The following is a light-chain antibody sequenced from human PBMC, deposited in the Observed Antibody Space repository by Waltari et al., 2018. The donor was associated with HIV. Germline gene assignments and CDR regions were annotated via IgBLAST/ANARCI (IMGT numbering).Light chain of an antibody. V-gene: IGKV3-20*01. CDR3: QQYGSSPPLT. Sequence: EIVLTQSPGNLSLSPGERATLSCSATQSISGTSLACYQQTPGHAPRLLIYGASSRATGIPDRYSGSGSGTDFTLTISRLEPEDFAVYFCQQYGSSPPLTFGGGTKVEIK. CDR1: QSISGTS. CDR2: GAS. J-gene: IGKJ4*01.